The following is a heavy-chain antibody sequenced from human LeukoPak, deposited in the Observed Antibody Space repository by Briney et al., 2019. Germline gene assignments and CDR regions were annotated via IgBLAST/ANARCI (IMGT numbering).Heavy chain of an antibody. J-gene: IGHJ4*02. D-gene: IGHD3-22*01. Sequence: PGGSLRLSCAASGFTVSSNYMSWVRQAPGKGLEWVSVIYSGGSTYYADSVKGRFTISRDNSKNTLYLQMNSLRAEDTAVYYCARDGRDYDSSGILFDCWGQGTLVTVSS. CDR2: IYSGGST. V-gene: IGHV3-53*01. CDR3: ARDGRDYDSSGILFDC. CDR1: GFTVSSNY.